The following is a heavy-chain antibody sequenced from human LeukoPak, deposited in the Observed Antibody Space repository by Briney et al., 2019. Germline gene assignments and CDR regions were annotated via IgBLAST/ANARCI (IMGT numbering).Heavy chain of an antibody. Sequence: GASVKVSCKASGYTFTSYGISWVRQAPGQGLEWMGWISAYNGNTNYAQKLQGRVTMTTDTSTSTAYMELRSLRFDDTAVYYCAREDRGTTGTEWGGLYYYGMDVWGQGTTVTVSS. D-gene: IGHD1-1*01. CDR2: ISAYNGNT. CDR3: AREDRGTTGTEWGGLYYYGMDV. V-gene: IGHV1-18*01. CDR1: GYTFTSYG. J-gene: IGHJ6*02.